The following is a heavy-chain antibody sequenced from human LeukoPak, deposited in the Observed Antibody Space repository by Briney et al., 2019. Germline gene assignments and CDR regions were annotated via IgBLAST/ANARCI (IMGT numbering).Heavy chain of an antibody. J-gene: IGHJ4*02. CDR2: ISNDGITK. CDR3: AKVTYGSYFDF. CDR1: GFVFSDYT. D-gene: IGHD4-17*01. V-gene: IGHV3-30*18. Sequence: GGSLRLSCAVSGFVFSDYTMHWVRQPPAKGLEWLTFISNDGITKVYSSSVKGRFTISRDNSKNTLFLQLNRLSAAGSALYYCAKVTYGSYFDFWGPGSLVTVS.